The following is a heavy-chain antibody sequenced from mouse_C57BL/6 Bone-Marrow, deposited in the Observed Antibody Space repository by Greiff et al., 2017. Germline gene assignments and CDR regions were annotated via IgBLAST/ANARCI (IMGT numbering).Heavy chain of an antibody. Sequence: EVHLVESGGGLVKPGGSLKLSCAASGFTFSSYTMSWVRQTPEKRLEWVATISGGGGNTYYPDSVKGRFTISRDNAKNTLYLQMSSLRSEDTALYYCARHSPYYYGSSDWYFDVWGTGTTVTVSS. V-gene: IGHV5-9*01. CDR3: ARHSPYYYGSSDWYFDV. D-gene: IGHD1-1*01. CDR2: ISGGGGNT. CDR1: GFTFSSYT. J-gene: IGHJ1*03.